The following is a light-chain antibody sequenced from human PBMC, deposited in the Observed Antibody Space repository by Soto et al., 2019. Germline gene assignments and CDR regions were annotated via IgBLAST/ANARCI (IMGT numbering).Light chain of an antibody. CDR1: QSVRNSY. CDR2: GAS. CDR3: QQYGSSPRT. J-gene: IGKJ1*01. Sequence: DIVLMQSPGTLSLSPGDRVTLSCRASQSVRNSYLAWYQQKPGQAPRLLISGASSRATGIPDRFSGSGSGTDFTLTIGRLEPEDLAVYYCQQYGSSPRTFGQGTKVDIK. V-gene: IGKV3-20*01.